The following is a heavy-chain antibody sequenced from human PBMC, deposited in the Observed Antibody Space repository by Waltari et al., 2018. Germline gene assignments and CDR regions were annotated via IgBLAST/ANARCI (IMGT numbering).Heavy chain of an antibody. CDR1: GYSISRGYY. CDR2: IYHSGST. Sequence: QVQLQESGPGLVKPSETLSLTCAVSGYSISRGYYWGWIRQPPGKGLEWIGSIYHSGSTYYNPSLKSRVTISVDTSKNQFSLKLSSVTAADTAVYYCARDPVAVAGTLLDVWGQGTLVTVSS. V-gene: IGHV4-38-2*02. D-gene: IGHD6-19*01. CDR3: ARDPVAVAGTLLDV. J-gene: IGHJ4*02.